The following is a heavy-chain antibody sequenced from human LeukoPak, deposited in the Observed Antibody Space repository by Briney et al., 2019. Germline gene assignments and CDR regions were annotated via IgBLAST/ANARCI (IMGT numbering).Heavy chain of an antibody. D-gene: IGHD3-3*01. Sequence: SETLCLTCTVSGGSISSNTYYWSWIRQPAGKGLEWIGLIYTSGSTNYNPSLKSRVTISLDTSKNQFSLKLSSVTAADTAIYYCANDFSIWGPRAMATVSS. J-gene: IGHJ4*02. CDR2: IYTSGST. V-gene: IGHV4-61*02. CDR1: GGSISSNTYY. CDR3: ANDFSI.